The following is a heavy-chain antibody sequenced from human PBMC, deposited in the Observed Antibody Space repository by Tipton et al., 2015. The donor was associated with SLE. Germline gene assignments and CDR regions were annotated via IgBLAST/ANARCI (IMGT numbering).Heavy chain of an antibody. D-gene: IGHD7-27*01. J-gene: IGHJ4*02. CDR2: IYHSGST. CDR1: GGSISNYY. Sequence: TLSLTCTVSGGSISNYYWSWIRQPPGKGLEWIGYIYHSGSTNYNPSLKSRVTISVDTSKNQFSLKLSSVTAADTAVYYCARGAPNWGRYFDYWGQGTLVTVSS. CDR3: ARGAPNWGRYFDY. V-gene: IGHV4-59*01.